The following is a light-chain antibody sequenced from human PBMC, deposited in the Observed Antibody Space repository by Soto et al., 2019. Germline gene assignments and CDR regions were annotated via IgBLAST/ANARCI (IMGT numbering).Light chain of an antibody. CDR3: QQYCSSPLWT. CDR1: QSVSSSY. Sequence: EIVFTESPGTLSLSPGERATLSCRASQSVSSSYLAWYQQKPGQAPRLLIYGASSRATGIPDRFSGSGSGTDFTLTISRLEPEDFAVYYCQQYCSSPLWTFGQGTKVDI. V-gene: IGKV3-20*01. J-gene: IGKJ1*01. CDR2: GAS.